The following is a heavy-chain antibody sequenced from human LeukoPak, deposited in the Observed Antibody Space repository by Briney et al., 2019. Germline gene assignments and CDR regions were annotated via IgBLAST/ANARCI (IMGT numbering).Heavy chain of an antibody. D-gene: IGHD5-18*01. CDR3: ARGVRGYSYGSFDY. V-gene: IGHV1-2*04. CDR1: GYTFTCYY. Sequence: ASVKVSCKASGYTFTCYYMHWGRQAPGQGREWLGWINPNSGGTNYSQKFEAWVTMTRDTSISTAYMELSRLRSDDTAVYYCARGVRGYSYGSFDYWGQGTLVTVSS. CDR2: INPNSGGT. J-gene: IGHJ4*02.